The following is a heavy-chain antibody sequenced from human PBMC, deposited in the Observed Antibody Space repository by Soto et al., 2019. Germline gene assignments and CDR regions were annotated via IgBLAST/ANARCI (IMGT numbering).Heavy chain of an antibody. V-gene: IGHV3-66*01. CDR2: IYSGGST. Sequence: EVQLVESGGGLVQPGGSLRLSCAASGFTVSNNYMSWVRQAPGKGLEGVSVIYSGGSTHYADTVKGRFTISRDNSKNKLYIQMNSLRAEDTDVYFWASSPSVGYWGEGTLVTVSS. J-gene: IGHJ4*02. D-gene: IGHD1-26*01. CDR1: GFTVSNNY. CDR3: ASSPSVGY.